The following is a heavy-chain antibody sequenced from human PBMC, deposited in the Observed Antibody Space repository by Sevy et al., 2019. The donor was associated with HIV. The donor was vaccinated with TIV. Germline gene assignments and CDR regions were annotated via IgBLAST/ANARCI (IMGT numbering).Heavy chain of an antibody. CDR1: GGSFSGYY. CDR3: ARVSYGSGNY. J-gene: IGHJ4*02. D-gene: IGHD3-10*01. Sequence: SETLSLTCAVYGGSFSGYYWSWIRQPPGKGLEWIGEINHSGSTNYNPSLKSRVTISVDTSKNQFSLKLSSVTAADTAVYYCARVSYGSGNYRGQGTLVTVSS. V-gene: IGHV4-34*01. CDR2: INHSGST.